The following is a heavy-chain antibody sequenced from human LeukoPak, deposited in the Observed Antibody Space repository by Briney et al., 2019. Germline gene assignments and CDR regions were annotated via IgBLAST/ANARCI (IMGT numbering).Heavy chain of an antibody. CDR1: GYTFTGYY. D-gene: IGHD7-27*01. CDR2: INPNSGGT. Sequence: ASVKVSCKASGYTFTGYYMHWVRQAPGQGLEWMGRINPNSGGTNYAQKFQGRVTMTRDTSISTAYMELSRLRSDDTAVYYCARDPDELGQYYFDYWGQGTLVTVSS. V-gene: IGHV1-2*06. CDR3: ARDPDELGQYYFDY. J-gene: IGHJ4*02.